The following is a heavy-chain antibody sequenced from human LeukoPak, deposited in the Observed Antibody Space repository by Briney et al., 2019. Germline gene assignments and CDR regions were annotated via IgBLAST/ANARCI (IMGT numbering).Heavy chain of an antibody. CDR1: GFTFSSYA. J-gene: IGHJ4*02. Sequence: GGSLRLSCAASGFTFSSYAMSWVRQAPGKGLEWVSAISGSGGSTYYADSVKGRFTISRDNAKNSLYLQMNSLRAEDTAVYYCARDRSESGIAAAGDDYWGQGTLVTVSS. CDR3: ARDRSESGIAAAGDDY. CDR2: ISGSGGST. D-gene: IGHD6-13*01. V-gene: IGHV3-23*01.